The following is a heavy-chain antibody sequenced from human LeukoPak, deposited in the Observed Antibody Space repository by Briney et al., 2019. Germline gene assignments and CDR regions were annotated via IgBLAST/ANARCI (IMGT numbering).Heavy chain of an antibody. J-gene: IGHJ4*02. D-gene: IGHD5-18*01. V-gene: IGHV1-69*06. CDR3: ASRPESSRGYSYGHFDY. CDR1: GGTFSSYA. CDR2: IIPIFGTA. Sequence: SVKVSCKASGGTFSSYAISWVRQAPGQGLEWMGGIIPIFGTANYAQKFQGRVTITADKSTSTAYMELSSLRSEDTAVYYCASRPESSRGYSYGHFDYWGQGTLVTVSS.